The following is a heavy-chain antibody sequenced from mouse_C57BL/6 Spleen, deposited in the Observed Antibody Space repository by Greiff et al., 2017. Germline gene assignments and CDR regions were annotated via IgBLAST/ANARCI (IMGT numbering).Heavy chain of an antibody. CDR2: IDPEYGGT. J-gene: IGHJ1*03. V-gene: IGHV1-15*01. Sequence: VQLKESGAELVRPGASVTLSCKASGYTFTDYEMHWVKQTPVHGLEWIGAIDPEYGGTAYNQKFKGKAIMTADKSSSTAYMELRSRTAEDSAFDDCTRSSLCYFDVWGTGTTVTGSS. D-gene: IGHD6-2*01. CDR1: GYTFTDYE. CDR3: TRSSLCYFDV.